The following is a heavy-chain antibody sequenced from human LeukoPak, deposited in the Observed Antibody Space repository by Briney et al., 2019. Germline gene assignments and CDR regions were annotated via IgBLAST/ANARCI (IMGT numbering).Heavy chain of an antibody. J-gene: IGHJ6*02. CDR1: GFTFSSYW. CDR2: INNDGSST. V-gene: IGHV3-74*01. D-gene: IGHD1-1*01. CDR3: ARRGTGHGMDV. Sequence: GGSLRLSCAASGFTFSSYWIHWVRQVPGKGLVWVSRINNDGSSTSYVDSVKGRFTISRDNAKNTLFLQMNSLRAEDTAVYYCARRGTGHGMDVWGQGTTVIVSS.